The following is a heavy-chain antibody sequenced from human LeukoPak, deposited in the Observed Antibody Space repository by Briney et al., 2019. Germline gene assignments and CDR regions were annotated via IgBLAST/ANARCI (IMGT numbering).Heavy chain of an antibody. J-gene: IGHJ6*03. V-gene: IGHV3-30*04. CDR3: ARSYYDFWSGYYTNYYYYYMDV. CDR2: ISYDGSNK. Sequence: PGGSLRLSCAASGFTFSSYAMHWVRQAPGKGLEWVAVISYDGSNKYYTDSVKGRFTISRDNSKNTLYLQMNSLRAEDTAVYYCARSYYDFWSGYYTNYYYYYMDVWGKGTTVTVSS. CDR1: GFTFSSYA. D-gene: IGHD3-3*01.